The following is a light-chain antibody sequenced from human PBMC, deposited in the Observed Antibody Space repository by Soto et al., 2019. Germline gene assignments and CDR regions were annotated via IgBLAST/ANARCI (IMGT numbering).Light chain of an antibody. CDR2: DAS. CDR3: QQYNTYSPERT. Sequence: EIVLTQSPATLSLSPGERATLSCRASQSVSTYLAWYQQKPGQAPRLLIYDASNRATGIPARFSGSGSGTEFTLTISSLQPDDFATYYCQQYNTYSPERTFGQGTKVDIK. CDR1: QSVSTY. J-gene: IGKJ1*01. V-gene: IGKV3-11*01.